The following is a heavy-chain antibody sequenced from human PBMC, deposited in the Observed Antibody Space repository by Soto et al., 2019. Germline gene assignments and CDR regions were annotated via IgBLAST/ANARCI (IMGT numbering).Heavy chain of an antibody. D-gene: IGHD3-10*01. CDR1: GGTVSSYA. CDR3: ARDLSSDSTGFRGYDL. Sequence: QVHLVQSGAEVKKAGSSVTVSCKASGGTVSSYAITWVRQAPGKGLEWMGVFIPIFVSAHYAQKFQGRVTMTADESTRTAYMELSGLRSEDTAIYFCARDLSSDSTGFRGYDLWGQGTLVTVSS. CDR2: FIPIFVSA. J-gene: IGHJ4*02. V-gene: IGHV1-69*01.